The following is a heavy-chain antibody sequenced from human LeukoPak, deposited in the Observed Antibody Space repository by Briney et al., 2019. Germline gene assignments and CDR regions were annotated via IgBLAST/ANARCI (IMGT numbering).Heavy chain of an antibody. Sequence: PGGSLRLSCAASGFSFSSYSMNWVRQAPGMGLEWVSYISGSTTTIYYADSMKGRFTISRDNAKNSVYLQMNSLRAEDTAVYYCARDSPLRYFDWFLDAFDIWGQGTMVTVSS. J-gene: IGHJ3*02. D-gene: IGHD3-9*01. CDR3: ARDSPLRYFDWFLDAFDI. CDR2: ISGSTTTI. CDR1: GFSFSSYS. V-gene: IGHV3-48*04.